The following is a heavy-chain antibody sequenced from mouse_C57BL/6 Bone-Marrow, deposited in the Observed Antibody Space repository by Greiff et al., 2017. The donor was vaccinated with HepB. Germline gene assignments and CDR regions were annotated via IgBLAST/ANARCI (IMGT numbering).Heavy chain of an antibody. V-gene: IGHV1-80*01. CDR3: ARGRGNYGSTMDY. CDR1: GYAFSSYW. D-gene: IGHD1-1*01. CDR2: IYPGDGDT. J-gene: IGHJ4*01. Sequence: QVQLQQSGAELVKPGASVTISCKASGYAFSSYWMNWVKQRHGKGLEWIGQIYPGDGDTNYNGKFKGKATLTADKSSSTAYMHLSSLTSEDSAVYFCARGRGNYGSTMDYWGQGTAVTVSS.